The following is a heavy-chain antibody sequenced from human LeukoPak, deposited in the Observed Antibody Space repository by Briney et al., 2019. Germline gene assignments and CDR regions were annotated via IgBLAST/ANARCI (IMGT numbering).Heavy chain of an antibody. J-gene: IGHJ4*02. CDR3: ARTYNWNYGLNFGC. CDR2: IYYGGST. CDR1: GGSISSSSYY. V-gene: IGHV4-39*01. Sequence: SETLSLTCTVSGGSISSSSYYWGWIRQPPGKGLEWIGNIYYGGSTYYNPSLKSRVTISVDASNNEFSLKLSSVTAADTVMYFCARTYNWNYGLNFGCWGQGTLVTVSS. D-gene: IGHD1-7*01.